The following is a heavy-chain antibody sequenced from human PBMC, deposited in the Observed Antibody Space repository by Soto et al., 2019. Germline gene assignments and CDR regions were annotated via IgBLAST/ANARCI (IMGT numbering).Heavy chain of an antibody. D-gene: IGHD6-13*01. CDR1: GFTFSSYA. Sequence: EVQLLESGGGLVQPGGSLRLSCAASGFTFSSYAMSWVRQAPGKGLEWVSAISGSGGSTYYADSVKGRFTISRDNSKNTLYLQMNSLRAEDTAVYYCAKEGSEGYSSSWRNAFDIWGQGTMVTVSS. J-gene: IGHJ3*02. CDR3: AKEGSEGYSSSWRNAFDI. V-gene: IGHV3-23*01. CDR2: ISGSGGST.